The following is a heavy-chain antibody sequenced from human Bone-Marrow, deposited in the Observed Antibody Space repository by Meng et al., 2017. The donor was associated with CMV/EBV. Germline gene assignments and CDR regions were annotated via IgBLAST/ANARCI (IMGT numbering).Heavy chain of an antibody. Sequence: GGSLRLSCAGSGFSFDDYAMHWVRQAPGKGLERVSGISWNSGSIAYAGSVKGRFTISRDNARNSLYLQMNSLRVEDTALYYCTKDKSLAVAGSGAGGMDVWGQGTTVTVSS. CDR2: ISWNSGSI. CDR3: TKDKSLAVAGSGAGGMDV. D-gene: IGHD6-19*01. CDR1: GFSFDDYA. J-gene: IGHJ6*02. V-gene: IGHV3-9*01.